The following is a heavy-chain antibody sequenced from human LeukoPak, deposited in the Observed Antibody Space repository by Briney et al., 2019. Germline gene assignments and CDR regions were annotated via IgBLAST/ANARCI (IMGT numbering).Heavy chain of an antibody. Sequence: SETLSLTCAVYGGSFSGYYWSWIRQPPGKGLEWIGEINHSGSTNYNPSLKSRVTISVDTSKNQFSLKLSSVTAADTAVYYCARSPDRSSAIDYWGQGTLVTVSS. CDR2: INHSGST. D-gene: IGHD3-22*01. J-gene: IGHJ4*02. CDR1: GGSFSGYY. V-gene: IGHV4-34*01. CDR3: ARSPDRSSAIDY.